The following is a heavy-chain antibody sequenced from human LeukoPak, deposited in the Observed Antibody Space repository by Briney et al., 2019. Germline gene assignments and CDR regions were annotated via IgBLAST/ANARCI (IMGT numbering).Heavy chain of an antibody. J-gene: IGHJ5*02. CDR3: ARDQNS. Sequence: GGSLRLSCAASGFTVSTNYMSWVRQAPGKGLEGVSVISSDGSTDYADSVKGRFTVSRDNSKNTLYLQMNSLRAEDTAVYYCARDQNSWGQGTLVTVSS. V-gene: IGHV3-53*01. CDR2: ISSDGST. CDR1: GFTVSTNY.